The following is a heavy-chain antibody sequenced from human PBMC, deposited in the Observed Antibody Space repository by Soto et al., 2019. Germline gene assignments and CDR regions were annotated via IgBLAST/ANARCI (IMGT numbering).Heavy chain of an antibody. CDR3: GRTKTMRVGNWFDP. CDR1: GDSVSSNIAS. Sequence: PSQTLSLTCAISGDSVSSNIASWNWIRQSPSRGLEWLGRTYYRYKWYNDYAVAVKSRITINPDNYKNQFSLQLNSVTPEDAAVFYCGRTKTMRVGNWFDPWGQGTLVTVSS. CDR2: TYYRYKWYN. V-gene: IGHV6-1*01. D-gene: IGHD3-22*01. J-gene: IGHJ5*02.